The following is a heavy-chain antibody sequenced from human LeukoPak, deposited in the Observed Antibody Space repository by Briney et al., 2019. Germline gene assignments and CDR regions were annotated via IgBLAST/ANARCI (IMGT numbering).Heavy chain of an antibody. V-gene: IGHV3-48*01. CDR2: ITSSGSSI. CDR1: GFSFRGHG. J-gene: IGHJ4*02. D-gene: IGHD6-19*01. Sequence: PGGSLRLSCAASGFSFRGHGMNWGRPAPGKGLEWVSYITSSGSSIYSADSVRGRFTISRDNAKNSLYLQMNSLRAEDTAVYYCARDVATSGWATFYWGPGTLVTVSS. CDR3: ARDVATSGWATFY.